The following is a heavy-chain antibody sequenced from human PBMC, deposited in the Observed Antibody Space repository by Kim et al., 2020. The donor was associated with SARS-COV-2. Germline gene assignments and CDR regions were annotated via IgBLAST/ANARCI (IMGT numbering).Heavy chain of an antibody. J-gene: IGHJ2*01. V-gene: IGHV1-46*01. CDR2: IKPSGGST. D-gene: IGHD3-10*01. CDR3: ARVSGDWSGMVRYFDL. CDR1: GYTFTSYY. Sequence: ASVKVSCKASGYTFTSYYMHWVRQAPGQGLEWMGIIKPSGGSTSYAQKFQGRVTMTRDTSTSTVYMELSSLRSEDTAVYYCARVSGDWSGMVRYFDLWGRGTLVTVSS.